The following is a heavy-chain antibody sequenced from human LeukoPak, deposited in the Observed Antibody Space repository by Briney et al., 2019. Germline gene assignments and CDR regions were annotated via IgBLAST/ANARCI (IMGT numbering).Heavy chain of an antibody. J-gene: IGHJ3*02. D-gene: IGHD3-16*02. CDR1: GFSFSTYG. CDR3: ARDQRDYDYVWGSYRYDAFDI. Sequence: GSLRLSCVASGFSFSTYGMGWVRQAPGKGLEWVSGIRHDVGANAWYADSVKGRFTISRDNAKNSLYLQMNSLRAEDTALYYCARDQRDYDYVWGSYRYDAFDIWGQGTMVTVSS. V-gene: IGHV3-20*04. CDR2: IRHDVGANA.